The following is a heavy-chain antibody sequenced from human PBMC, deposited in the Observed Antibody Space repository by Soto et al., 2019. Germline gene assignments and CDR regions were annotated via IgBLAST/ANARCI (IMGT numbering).Heavy chain of an antibody. D-gene: IGHD2-21*02. CDR1: GFTFSSYA. Sequence: EVQLLESGGGLVQPGGSLRLSCAASGFTFSSYAMSWVRQAPGKGLEWVSAISGSGGSTYYADSVKGRFTISRDNSKNPLDLQMNSLRAEDTAVYYCAKALAYCGGDCYPGAFDIWGQGTMVTVSS. CDR3: AKALAYCGGDCYPGAFDI. J-gene: IGHJ3*02. V-gene: IGHV3-23*01. CDR2: ISGSGGST.